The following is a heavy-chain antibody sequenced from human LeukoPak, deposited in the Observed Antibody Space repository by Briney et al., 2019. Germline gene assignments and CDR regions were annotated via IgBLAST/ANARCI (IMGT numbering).Heavy chain of an antibody. Sequence: GGSLRLSCAASGFTFISYALHWVRQAPGKGLEWVAVISYDGSNKYYADSVKGRFTISRDNSKNTLYLQMNSLRAEDTAVYYCARGGDYAEYDYWGQGTLVTVSS. CDR2: ISYDGSNK. CDR3: ARGGDYAEYDY. V-gene: IGHV3-30-3*01. D-gene: IGHD4-17*01. CDR1: GFTFISYA. J-gene: IGHJ4*02.